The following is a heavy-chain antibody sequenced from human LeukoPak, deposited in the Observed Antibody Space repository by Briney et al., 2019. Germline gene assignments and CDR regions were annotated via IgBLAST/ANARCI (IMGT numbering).Heavy chain of an antibody. Sequence: ASVKVSCKASGYTFTSYDINWVRRAPGQGLEWMGGIIPIFGTANYAQKLQGRVTMTTDTSTSTAYMELRSLRSDDTAVYYCARVPTGSTTPPHDYWGQGTLVTVSS. V-gene: IGHV1-18*01. J-gene: IGHJ4*02. D-gene: IGHD1-1*01. CDR2: IIPIFGTA. CDR1: GYTFTSYD. CDR3: ARVPTGSTTPPHDY.